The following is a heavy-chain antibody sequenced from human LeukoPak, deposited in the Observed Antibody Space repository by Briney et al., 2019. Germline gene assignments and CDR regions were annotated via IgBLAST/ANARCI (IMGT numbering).Heavy chain of an antibody. CDR2: IYYSGST. D-gene: IGHD3-10*01. Sequence: SETLSLTCTVSGGSISSSSYYWGWIRQPPGKGLEWIGSIYYSGSTYYNPSLKSRVTISVDTSKNQFSLKLSSVTAADTAVYYCARDPTMVRGVLFYYFDYWGQGTLVTVSS. CDR1: GGSISSSSYY. J-gene: IGHJ4*02. CDR3: ARDPTMVRGVLFYYFDY. V-gene: IGHV4-39*07.